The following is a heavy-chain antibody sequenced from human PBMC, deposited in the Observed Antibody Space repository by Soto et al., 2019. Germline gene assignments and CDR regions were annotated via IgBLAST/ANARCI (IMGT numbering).Heavy chain of an antibody. J-gene: IGHJ4*02. CDR2: ISYDGSNK. CDR1: GFTFSSYA. CDR3: ARASGGSNLGYIPAPTDY. D-gene: IGHD1-1*01. Sequence: QVQLVESGGGVVQPGRSLRLSCAASGFTFSSYAMHWVRQAPGKGLEWVAVISYDGSNKYYADSVKGRFTISRDNSKNPLYLQMNSLRAEDTAVYYCARASGGSNLGYIPAPTDYWGQGTLVTVSS. V-gene: IGHV3-30-3*01.